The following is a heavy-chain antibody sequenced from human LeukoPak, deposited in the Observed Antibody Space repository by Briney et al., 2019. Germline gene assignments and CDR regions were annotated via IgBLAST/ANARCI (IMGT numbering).Heavy chain of an antibody. CDR3: AKGGGTGYSSSWYSN. Sequence: GGSLRLSCAASGFTFSSYAMHWARQAPGKGLEWVAVISYDGSNKYYADSVKGRFTISRDNSKNTLYLQMNSLRAEDTAVYYCAKGGGTGYSSSWYSNWGQGTLVTVSS. CDR1: GFTFSSYA. J-gene: IGHJ4*02. CDR2: ISYDGSNK. V-gene: IGHV3-30*04. D-gene: IGHD6-13*01.